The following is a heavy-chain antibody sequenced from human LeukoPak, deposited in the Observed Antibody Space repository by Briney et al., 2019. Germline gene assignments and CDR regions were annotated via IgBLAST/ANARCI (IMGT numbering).Heavy chain of an antibody. CDR1: GYTFTSYG. V-gene: IGHV1-2*02. CDR2: INPNSGGT. J-gene: IGHJ5*02. Sequence: ASVKASCKASGYTFTSYGISWVRQAPGQGLEWMGWINPNSGGTNYAQKFQGRVTMTRDTSISTAYMELSRLRSDDTAVYYCARGIAARRNCFDPGGREPLFTVS. CDR3: ARGIAARRNCFDP. D-gene: IGHD6-6*01.